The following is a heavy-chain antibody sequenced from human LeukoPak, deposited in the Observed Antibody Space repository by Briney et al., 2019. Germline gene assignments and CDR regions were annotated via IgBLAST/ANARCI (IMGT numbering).Heavy chain of an antibody. CDR1: GGSISSDY. D-gene: IGHD6-6*01. CDR3: ARSLYRSSSGLDFYY. V-gene: IGHV4-4*07. J-gene: IGHJ4*02. CDR2: IYTSGST. Sequence: SETLSLTCTVPGGSISSDYWSWIRQPAGKGLEWIGHIYTSGSTNYNPSLKSRVTISVDKSKNQFSLKLSSVTAADTAVYYCARSLYRSSSGLDFYYWGQGALGTVSS.